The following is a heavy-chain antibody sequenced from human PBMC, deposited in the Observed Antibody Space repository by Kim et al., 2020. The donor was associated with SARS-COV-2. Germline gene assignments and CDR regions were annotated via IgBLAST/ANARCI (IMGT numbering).Heavy chain of an antibody. CDR2: T. Sequence: TNYATKPQGRVTMTTDTSTSTAYMELRSLRSDDTAVYYCARGAQQLHNDYWGQGTLVTVSS. CDR3: ARGAQQLHNDY. V-gene: IGHV1-18*01. D-gene: IGHD6-13*01. J-gene: IGHJ4*02.